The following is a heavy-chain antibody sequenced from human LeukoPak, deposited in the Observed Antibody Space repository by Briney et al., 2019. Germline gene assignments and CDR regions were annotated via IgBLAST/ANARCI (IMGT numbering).Heavy chain of an antibody. CDR1: GYSFTSYW. CDR2: IYPGDSDT. V-gene: IGHV5-51*01. J-gene: IGHJ3*02. CDR3: ARPMATTSFSDAFDI. D-gene: IGHD5-24*01. Sequence: GASLKISCKGSGYSFTSYWIGWVRQMPGKGLEWMGIIYPGDSDTRYSPSFQGQVTISADKSISTAYLQWSSLKASDTAMYYCARPMATTSFSDAFDIWGQGTMVTVSS.